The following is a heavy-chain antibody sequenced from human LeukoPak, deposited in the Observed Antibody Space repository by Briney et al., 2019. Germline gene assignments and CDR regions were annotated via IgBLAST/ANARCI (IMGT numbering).Heavy chain of an antibody. D-gene: IGHD2-2*01. J-gene: IGHJ4*02. CDR3: AKSKSGCSSTSCYAISFDF. V-gene: IGHV3-23*01. CDR1: GFTFSSYA. Sequence: GGSLRLSCAASGFTFSSYAMSWVRQAPGKGLEWVSANSGSGSSTYYADSVKGRFTISRDNSNNTLYLQMNSLRAEDTAVYDCAKSKSGCSSTSCYAISFDFWGQGTLVTVSA. CDR2: NSGSGSST.